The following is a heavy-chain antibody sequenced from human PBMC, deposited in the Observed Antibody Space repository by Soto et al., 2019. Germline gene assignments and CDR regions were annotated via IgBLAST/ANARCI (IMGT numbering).Heavy chain of an antibody. CDR2: IYYSGST. J-gene: IGHJ3*02. Sequence: SETLSLTCTVSGGSISSSSYYWGWIRQPPGKGLEWIGSIYYSGSTYYNPSLKSRVTISVDTSTTQISLKLSSVTAADMAVYYCARVGYCGGDCYGAFDIWGQGTMVTVSS. CDR3: ARVGYCGGDCYGAFDI. D-gene: IGHD2-21*02. CDR1: GGSISSSSYY. V-gene: IGHV4-39*07.